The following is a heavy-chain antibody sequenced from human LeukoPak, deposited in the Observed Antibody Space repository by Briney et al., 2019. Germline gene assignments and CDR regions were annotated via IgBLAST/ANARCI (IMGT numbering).Heavy chain of an antibody. CDR2: ISHDETND. Sequence: GGSLRLSCTASGFTFSSYAVHWARQAPGKGLEWVSVISHDETNDYYADSVKGRFTISRDNSKNTLYLQMNSLRAEDTAVYYCAKDPHYYGSGSYQQPFDYWGQGTLVTVSS. D-gene: IGHD3-10*01. CDR1: GFTFSSYA. CDR3: AKDPHYYGSGSYQQPFDY. V-gene: IGHV3-30-3*01. J-gene: IGHJ4*02.